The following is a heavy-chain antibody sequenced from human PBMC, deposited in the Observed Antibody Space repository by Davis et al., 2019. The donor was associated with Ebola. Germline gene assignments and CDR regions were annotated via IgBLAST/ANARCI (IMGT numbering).Heavy chain of an antibody. D-gene: IGHD4/OR15-4a*01. CDR1: GGSISTYY. J-gene: IGHJ5*02. Sequence: PSETLSLTCTVSGGSISTYYWNWIRQPPGQGLEWIGYIYYSGITNYNPSLKSRVTMSVETSKNQFPLKLSSVTAADTAVYYCARRVEMTIGGIYNWLDPWGQGTLVTVSS. CDR3: ARRVEMTIGGIYNWLDP. CDR2: IYYSGIT. V-gene: IGHV4-59*08.